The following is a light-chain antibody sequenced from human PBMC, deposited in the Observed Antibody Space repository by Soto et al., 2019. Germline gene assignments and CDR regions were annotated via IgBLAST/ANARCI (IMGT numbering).Light chain of an antibody. J-gene: IGKJ1*01. Sequence: DIKMTQSPSTLSATVGDRVTITCRASQSISSWLAWYQQKPGKAPKLLIYTASSLESGVPSRFSGSGSGTEFPLTISSLHPDDFATYYCQQYNSYLWTFGQGTKVDI. CDR2: TAS. V-gene: IGKV1-5*03. CDR3: QQYNSYLWT. CDR1: QSISSW.